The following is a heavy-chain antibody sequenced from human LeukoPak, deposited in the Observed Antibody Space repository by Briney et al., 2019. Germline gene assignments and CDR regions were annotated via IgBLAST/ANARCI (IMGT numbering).Heavy chain of an antibody. D-gene: IGHD2-15*01. V-gene: IGHV1-46*01. J-gene: IGHJ4*02. CDR2: IKPSGGST. CDR3: ARGKGIYTSCPDDDY. CDR1: GYTFTNYY. Sequence: ASVKVSCKASGYTFTNYYIYWVRQAPGQGLEWMGIIKPSGGSTTYAQKFQGRVTLTRDTSTSTIYMELSSLRSDDTAVYYCARGKGIYTSCPDDDYWGLGTLVTVSS.